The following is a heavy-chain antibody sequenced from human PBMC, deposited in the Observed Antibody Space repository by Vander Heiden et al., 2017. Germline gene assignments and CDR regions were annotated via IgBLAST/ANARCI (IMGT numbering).Heavy chain of an antibody. CDR1: GGTFSSYA. J-gene: IGHJ6*02. Sequence: QVKLVQSGAEVKKPGSSVKVSCKASGGTFSSYAIRWVRQAPGQGLEWMGGIIPILGIANYAQKFQGRVTITADKSTSTAYMELSSLRSEDTAVYYCARSPDIVVVPAAMYYYYYYGMDVWGQGTTVTVSS. CDR3: ARSPDIVVVPAAMYYYYYYGMDV. D-gene: IGHD2-2*01. CDR2: IIPILGIA. V-gene: IGHV1-69*10.